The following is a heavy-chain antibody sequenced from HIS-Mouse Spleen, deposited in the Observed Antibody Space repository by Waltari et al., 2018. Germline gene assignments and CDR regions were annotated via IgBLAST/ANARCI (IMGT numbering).Heavy chain of an antibody. V-gene: IGHV4-39*07. D-gene: IGHD6-13*01. CDR1: GGPISSSSYH. CDR2: IYYSGST. CDR3: AREIPYSSSWYDWYFDL. J-gene: IGHJ2*01. Sequence: QLQLQESGPGLVKPSETLSLTCTVSGGPISSSSYHWGWLRQPPGKGREWIGSIYYSGSTYYNPSLKSRVTISVDTSKNQFSLKLSSVTAADTAVYYCAREIPYSSSWYDWYFDLWGRGTLVTVSS.